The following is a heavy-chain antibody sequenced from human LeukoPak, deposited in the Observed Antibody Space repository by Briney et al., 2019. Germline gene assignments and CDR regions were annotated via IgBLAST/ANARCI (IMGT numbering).Heavy chain of an antibody. CDR3: ARANPNWFDP. V-gene: IGHV4-59*01. J-gene: IGHJ5*02. CDR1: GGSLSSYY. CDR2: ISYSGST. Sequence: SETLSLTCTVCGGSLSSYYWSWIRQPPGKGLEWIGYISYSGSTNYNPSLKSRVTISLDTSRNQFSLKLSSVTAADTAVYYCARANPNWFDPWGQGTLVTVSS.